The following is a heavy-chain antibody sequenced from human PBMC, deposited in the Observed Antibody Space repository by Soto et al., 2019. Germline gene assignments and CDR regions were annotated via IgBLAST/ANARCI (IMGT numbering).Heavy chain of an antibody. V-gene: IGHV1-46*01. CDR3: ARALRNGYFYGMDS. Sequence: ASVNVSCKASGYAFSNNFMHWVRQAPAQGLEWMGVINPTTGLTSNAQKFQGRITMTSDTSSSTAYMELSSLRSEDTAVYYCARALRNGYFYGMDSWCQRTTVTVSS. CDR2: INPTTGLT. J-gene: IGHJ6*02. D-gene: IGHD2-8*01. CDR1: GYAFSNNF.